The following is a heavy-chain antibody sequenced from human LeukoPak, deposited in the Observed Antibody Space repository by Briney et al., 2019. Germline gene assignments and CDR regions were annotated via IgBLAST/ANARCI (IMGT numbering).Heavy chain of an antibody. D-gene: IGHD4-11*01. J-gene: IGHJ5*02. Sequence: GGSLRLSCTASGFTFDDYAMHWVRQAPGKGLEWVSLISGDGGSTYYADSVKGRFTISRDNSKNSLYLQMNSLRTEDTALYYCAKDYDYPSGFDPWGQGTLVTVSS. CDR3: AKDYDYPSGFDP. CDR1: GFTFDDYA. V-gene: IGHV3-43*02. CDR2: ISGDGGST.